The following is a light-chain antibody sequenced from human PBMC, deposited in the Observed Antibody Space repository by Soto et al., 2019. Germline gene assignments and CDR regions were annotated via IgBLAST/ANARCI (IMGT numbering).Light chain of an antibody. Sequence: EIVVTQTPATLSLSPGERATLSCRASQSVSSSYLAWYQQKPGQAPRLLIYGASSRPTGIPDRFSGSGSGTDFTLTISRLEPEDFAVYYCQQYHNWPPITFGQGTKVDI. J-gene: IGKJ1*01. CDR2: GAS. V-gene: IGKV3-20*01. CDR1: QSVSSSY. CDR3: QQYHNWPPIT.